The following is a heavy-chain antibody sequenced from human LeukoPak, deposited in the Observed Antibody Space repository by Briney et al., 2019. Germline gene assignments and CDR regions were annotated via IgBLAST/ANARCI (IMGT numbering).Heavy chain of an antibody. D-gene: IGHD6-13*01. CDR3: AKGGASSSWYDAFDI. CDR1: RFNLSSYG. CDR2: ISHDGSNK. V-gene: IGHV3-30*18. Sequence: GGSLILSCAASRFNLSSYGMHWVRQAPGKGLEWVAVISHDGSNKYYADSVKGRFTISRDNSKNTLYLQMNSLRAEDTAGYYCAKGGASSSWYDAFDIWGQGTMVTVSS. J-gene: IGHJ3*02.